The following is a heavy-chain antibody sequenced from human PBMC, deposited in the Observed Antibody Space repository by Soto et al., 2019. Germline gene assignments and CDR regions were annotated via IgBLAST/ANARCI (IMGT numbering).Heavy chain of an antibody. CDR2: VNHSGTT. CDR1: GGSCTDYY. CDR3: ARAFGYAGGAIDF. V-gene: IGHV4-34*01. J-gene: IGHJ4*02. Sequence: SETLSLTCAVYGGSCTDYYWTWVRQPPGRGLEWIGEVNHSGTTNYNPSLKSRVTISADTSKNQFSLKLSSVTAADTAMYYCARAFGYAGGAIDFWGRRTLVTVSS. D-gene: IGHD5-12*01.